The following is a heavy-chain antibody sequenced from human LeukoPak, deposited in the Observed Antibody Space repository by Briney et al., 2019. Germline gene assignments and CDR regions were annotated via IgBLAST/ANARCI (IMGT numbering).Heavy chain of an antibody. CDR1: GFTFSSYW. V-gene: IGHV3-7*01. D-gene: IGHD3-9*01. CDR2: IKQDGSEK. CDR3: ARDQNYDILTGYLISPFFDY. Sequence: GGSLRLSCAASGFTFSSYWMSWVRQAPGKGLEWVANIKQDGSEKYYVDSVKGRFTISRDNAKNSLYLQMNSLRAEDMAVYYCARDQNYDILTGYLISPFFDYWGQGTLVTVSS. J-gene: IGHJ4*02.